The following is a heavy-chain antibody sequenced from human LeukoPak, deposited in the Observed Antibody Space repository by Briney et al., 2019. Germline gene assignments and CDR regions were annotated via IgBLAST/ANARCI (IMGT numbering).Heavy chain of an antibody. CDR3: ARELRAGYCTNGVCHTPFDY. CDR2: ISSSSSTI. V-gene: IGHV3-48*04. CDR1: GFTFSSYS. J-gene: IGHJ4*02. Sequence: GGSLRLSCAASGFTFSSYSMNWVRQAPGKGLEWVSYISSSSSTIYYADSVKGRFIISRDNAKNSLYLQMNSLRAEDTAVYYCARELRAGYCTNGVCHTPFDYWGQGTLVTVSS. D-gene: IGHD2-8*01.